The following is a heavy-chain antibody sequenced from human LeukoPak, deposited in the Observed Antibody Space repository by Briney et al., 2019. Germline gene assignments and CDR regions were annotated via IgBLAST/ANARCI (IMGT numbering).Heavy chain of an antibody. CDR3: ARLSPNKEGKRYCSSTSCSQGYYYYMDV. D-gene: IGHD2-2*01. Sequence: SETLSLTCTVSGGSISSGGYYWSWIRQHPGKGLEWIGYIYYSGSTYYNPSLKSRVTISVDTSKNQFSLKLSSVTAADTAVYYCARLSPNKEGKRYCSSTSCSQGYYYYMDVWGKGTTVTVSS. V-gene: IGHV4-31*03. CDR1: GGSISSGGYY. CDR2: IYYSGST. J-gene: IGHJ6*03.